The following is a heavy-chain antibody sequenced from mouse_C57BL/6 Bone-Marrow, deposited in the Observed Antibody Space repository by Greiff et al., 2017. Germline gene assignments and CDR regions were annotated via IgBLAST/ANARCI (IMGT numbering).Heavy chain of an antibody. CDR3: ARRGDYYDYEVDY. D-gene: IGHD2-4*01. J-gene: IGHJ4*01. V-gene: IGHV1-81*01. CDR2: IYPRSGNT. CDR1: GYTFTSYG. Sequence: VQLVESGAELARPGASVKLSCKASGYTFTSYGISWVKQRTGQGLEWIGEIYPRSGNTYYNEKFKGKATLTADKSSSTAYMELRSLTSEESAVYFCARRGDYYDYEVDYWGQGTSVTVSS.